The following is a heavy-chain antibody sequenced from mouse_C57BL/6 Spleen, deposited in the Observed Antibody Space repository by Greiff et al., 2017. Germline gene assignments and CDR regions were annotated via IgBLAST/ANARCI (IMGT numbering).Heavy chain of an antibody. Sequence: QVQLKQPGAELVMPGASVKLSCKASGYTFTSYWMHWVKQRPGQGLEWIGEIDPSDSYTNYNQKFKGKSTLTVDKSSSTAYMQLSSLTSEDSAVYYCAIYYDYGYFDYWGQGTTLTVSS. CDR2: IDPSDSYT. J-gene: IGHJ2*01. V-gene: IGHV1-69*01. CDR1: GYTFTSYW. CDR3: AIYYDYGYFDY. D-gene: IGHD2-4*01.